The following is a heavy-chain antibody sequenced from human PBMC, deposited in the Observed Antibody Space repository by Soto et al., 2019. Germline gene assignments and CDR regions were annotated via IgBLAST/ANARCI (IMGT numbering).Heavy chain of an antibody. V-gene: IGHV4-59*01. D-gene: IGHD3-10*01. CDR3: ARTLSMIRGSSSFYILDV. J-gene: IGHJ6*02. CDR1: GGSINSYY. Sequence: PSETLSLTCTVSGGSINSYYWSWIRQSPGKGLEWIGYVHYTGSTYYHPSLKSRVTISLDTSKKQFSLKLKSVTAADTAVYYCARTLSMIRGSSSFYILDVWGQGTTVTVSS. CDR2: VHYTGST.